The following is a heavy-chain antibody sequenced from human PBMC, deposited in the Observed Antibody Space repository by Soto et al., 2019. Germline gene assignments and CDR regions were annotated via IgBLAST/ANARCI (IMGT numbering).Heavy chain of an antibody. Sequence: GGSLRLSCAASGFTFSSYSMNWVRQAPGKGLEWVSYISSSSSTIYYADSVKGRFTISRDNAKNSLYLQMNSLRDEDTAVYYCARDQEDIVVVGSGPVYYYGMDVWGQGTTVTVSS. V-gene: IGHV3-48*02. CDR2: ISSSSSTI. CDR1: GFTFSSYS. J-gene: IGHJ6*02. CDR3: ARDQEDIVVVGSGPVYYYGMDV. D-gene: IGHD2-2*01.